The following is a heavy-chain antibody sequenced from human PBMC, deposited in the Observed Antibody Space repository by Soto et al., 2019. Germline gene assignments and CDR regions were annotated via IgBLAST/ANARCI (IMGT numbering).Heavy chain of an antibody. Sequence: GGSLRLSCASSGFTVSSNFMSLSRQAPGKGLEWVSVIYSGGSTYYADSVKGRFTISRDNSKNTLYLQMNSLRAEDTAVYYCARAPGDYDILTGYYIFYYYYGMDVWGQGTTVTVSS. CDR1: GFTVSSNF. CDR3: ARAPGDYDILTGYYIFYYYYGMDV. CDR2: IYSGGST. D-gene: IGHD3-9*01. V-gene: IGHV3-66*01. J-gene: IGHJ6*02.